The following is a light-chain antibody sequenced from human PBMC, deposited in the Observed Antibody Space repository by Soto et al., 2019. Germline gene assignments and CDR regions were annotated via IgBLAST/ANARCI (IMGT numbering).Light chain of an antibody. CDR2: GNI. J-gene: IGLJ1*01. CDR1: SSNIGAGYD. CDR3: SSFAGSNNFPYV. V-gene: IGLV1-40*01. Sequence: QSALTQPPSVSGAPGQRVTISCTGSSSNIGAGYDVHWYQQLPGTAPKLVIYGNINRPSGVPDRFSGSKSGTSASLAITGLQAEDEADYYCSSFAGSNNFPYVFGTGTKVTVL.